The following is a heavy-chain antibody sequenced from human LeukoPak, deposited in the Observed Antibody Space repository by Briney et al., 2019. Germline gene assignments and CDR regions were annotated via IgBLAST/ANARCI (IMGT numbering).Heavy chain of an antibody. D-gene: IGHD4-23*01. CDR3: ARRPADYYGGNYYFDY. CDR2: IYYSGST. V-gene: IGHV4-59*01. J-gene: IGHJ4*02. Sequence: SETLSLTCTVSGGSISSYYWSWIRQPPGKGLEWIGYIYYSGSTNYNPSLKSRVTISVDTSKNQFSLKLGSVTAADTAVYYCARRPADYYGGNYYFDYWGQGTLVTVSS. CDR1: GGSISSYY.